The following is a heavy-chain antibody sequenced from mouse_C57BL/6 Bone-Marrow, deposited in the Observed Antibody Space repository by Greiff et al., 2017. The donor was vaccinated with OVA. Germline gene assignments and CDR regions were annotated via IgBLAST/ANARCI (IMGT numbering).Heavy chain of an antibody. CDR3: TTRGITTVVDYFDY. CDR1: GFNIKDDY. D-gene: IGHD1-1*01. J-gene: IGHJ2*01. CDR2: IAPENGDT. V-gene: IGHV14-4*01. Sequence: VQLQQSGAELVRPGASVKLSCTASGFNIKDDYMHWVQQRPEQGLEWIGWIAPENGDTESASKFQGKATITADTSSNTAYLQRSSLTSEDTAVYYCTTRGITTVVDYFDYWGQGTTLTVSS.